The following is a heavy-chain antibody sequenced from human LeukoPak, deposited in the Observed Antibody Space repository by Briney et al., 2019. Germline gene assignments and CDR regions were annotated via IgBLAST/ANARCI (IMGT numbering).Heavy chain of an antibody. Sequence: GRSLRLSCAASGFTFSSYWMHWVRHAPGKGLGWVSRINSDGSSTSYADSVKGRFTISRDNAKNTLYLQMNTLRAEYTAVYCWVAGLGSHWGQGTLVTVSS. D-gene: IGHD1-26*01. CDR2: INSDGSST. V-gene: IGHV3-74*01. CDR1: GFTFSSYW. CDR3: VAGLGSH. J-gene: IGHJ4*02.